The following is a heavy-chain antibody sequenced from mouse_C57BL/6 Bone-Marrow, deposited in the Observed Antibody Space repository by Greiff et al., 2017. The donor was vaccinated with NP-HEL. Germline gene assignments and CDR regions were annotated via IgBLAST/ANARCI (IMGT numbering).Heavy chain of an antibody. J-gene: IGHJ2*01. V-gene: IGHV5-12*01. D-gene: IGHD3-3*01. CDR2: ISNGGGST. Sequence: EVHLVESGGGLVQPGGSLKLSCAASGFTFSDYYMYWVRQTPEKRLEWVAYISNGGGSTYYPDTVKGRFTISRDNAKNTLYLQMSRLKSEDTAMYYCARHGDPPYWGQGTTLTVSS. CDR3: ARHGDPPY. CDR1: GFTFSDYY.